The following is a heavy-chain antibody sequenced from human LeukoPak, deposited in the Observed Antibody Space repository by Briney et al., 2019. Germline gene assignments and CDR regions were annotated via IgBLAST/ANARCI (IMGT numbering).Heavy chain of an antibody. CDR2: INWNGGST. CDR3: ARERGSGWYNWFDP. D-gene: IGHD6-19*01. CDR1: GFTFSSYA. J-gene: IGHJ5*02. Sequence: GGSLRLSCAASGFTFSSYAMSWVRQAPGKGLEWVSGINWNGGSTGYADSVKGRFTISRDNAKNSLYLQMNSLRAEDTALYYCARERGSGWYNWFDPWGQGTLVTVSS. V-gene: IGHV3-20*04.